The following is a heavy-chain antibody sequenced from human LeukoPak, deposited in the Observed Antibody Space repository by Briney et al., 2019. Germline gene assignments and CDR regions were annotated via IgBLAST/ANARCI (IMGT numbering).Heavy chain of an antibody. CDR1: GFTFSSYA. CDR3: ARLSLVGAYYYYGMDV. J-gene: IGHJ6*02. Sequence: GSLRLSCAASGFTFSSYAMSWVRQPPGKGLEWIGSVYYSGRTYYNPSLKSRVTISVDTSKNQFSLKLRSVTAADTAVYYCARLSLVGAYYYYGMDVWGQGTTVTVSS. D-gene: IGHD2-15*01. V-gene: IGHV4-39*01. CDR2: VYYSGRT.